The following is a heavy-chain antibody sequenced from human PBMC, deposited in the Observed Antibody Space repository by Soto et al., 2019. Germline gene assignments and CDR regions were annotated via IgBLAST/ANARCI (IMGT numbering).Heavy chain of an antibody. CDR1: GGSFSGYY. V-gene: IGHV4-34*01. D-gene: IGHD2-8*01. J-gene: IGHJ4*02. CDR2: INHSGST. Sequence: WETLSLTCAVYGGSFSGYYWSWIRQPPGKGLEWIGEINHSGSTNYNPSLKSRVTISVDTSKNQFSLKLSSVTAADTALYYWARGNLLLRILLWVYLIGFPHWARGPRVTSPQ. CDR3: ARGNLLLRILLWVYLIGFPH.